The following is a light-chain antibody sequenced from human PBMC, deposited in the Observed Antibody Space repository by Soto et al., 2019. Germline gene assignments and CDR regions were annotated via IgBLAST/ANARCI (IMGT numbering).Light chain of an antibody. CDR2: RNI. J-gene: IGLJ7*01. V-gene: IGLV1-47*01. CDR1: SSNIGTNY. Sequence: QSVLTQPPSVSGTPGQTVTISCSGSSSNIGTNYVYWYQQLPGRAPKLLIYRNIQRPSGVPDRFSGSESGSSASLAISGLRSEDGADYYCAAWDDSLGGLFGGGTQLTVL. CDR3: AAWDDSLGGL.